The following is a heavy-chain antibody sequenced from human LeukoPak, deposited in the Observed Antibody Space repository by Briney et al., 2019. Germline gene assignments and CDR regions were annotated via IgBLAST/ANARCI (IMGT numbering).Heavy chain of an antibody. CDR3: ARESSGWYLDY. Sequence: SETLSLTCTVSGGPISGYYWTWIRQPPGKGLEWIGYISYSGGTNYTPSLKSRVTISVDTSTNQFSLKLSSVTAADTAVYYCARESSGWYLDYWGQGTLVTVSS. J-gene: IGHJ4*02. V-gene: IGHV4-59*01. CDR1: GGPISGYY. D-gene: IGHD6-19*01. CDR2: ISYSGGT.